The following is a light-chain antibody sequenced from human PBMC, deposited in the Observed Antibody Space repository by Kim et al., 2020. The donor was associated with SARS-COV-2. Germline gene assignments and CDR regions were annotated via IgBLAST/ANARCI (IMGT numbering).Light chain of an antibody. J-gene: IGKJ2*01. CDR2: LGS. CDR3: MQALQTPVT. CDR1: QSLLHSNGYNY. Sequence: DIVMTQSPLSLPVTPGEPASISCRSSQSLLHSNGYNYLDWYLQKPGQSPQLLIYLGSNRASGVPDRFSGSGSGTDFTLKISRVEARDVGVYYCMQALQTPVTFGQGPKLEI. V-gene: IGKV2-28*01.